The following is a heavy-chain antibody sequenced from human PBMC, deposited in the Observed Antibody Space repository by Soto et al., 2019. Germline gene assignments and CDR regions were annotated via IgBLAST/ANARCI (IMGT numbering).Heavy chain of an antibody. CDR3: ARDNYDILTGDHNWFDP. V-gene: IGHV4-31*03. CDR2: IYYSGST. CDR1: GGSISSGGYY. J-gene: IGHJ5*02. Sequence: QVQLQESGPGLVKPSQTLSLTCTVSGGSISSGGYYWSWIRQHPGKGLEWIGYIYYSGSTYYNPSLKSRVTISVDTSKNQFSLKLSSVTAADTAVYYCARDNYDILTGDHNWFDPWGQGTLVTVSS. D-gene: IGHD3-9*01.